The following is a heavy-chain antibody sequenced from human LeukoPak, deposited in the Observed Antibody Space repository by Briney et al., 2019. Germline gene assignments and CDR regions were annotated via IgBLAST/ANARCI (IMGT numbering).Heavy chain of an antibody. CDR3: ARDYYDSSGYSYDAFDI. D-gene: IGHD3-22*01. J-gene: IGHJ3*02. V-gene: IGHV4-59*11. CDR1: GGSISSHY. CDR2: IYYSGST. Sequence: SETLSLTCTVSGGSISSHYWSWIRQPPGKGLEWIGYIYYSGSTNYNPSLKSRVTISVDTSKNQFSLKLSSVTAADTAVYYCARDYYDSSGYSYDAFDIWGQGTMVTVSS.